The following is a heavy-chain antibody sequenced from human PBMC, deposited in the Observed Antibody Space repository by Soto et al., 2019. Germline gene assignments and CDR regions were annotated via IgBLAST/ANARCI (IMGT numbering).Heavy chain of an antibody. CDR1: GGSFSGYY. CDR2: INHSGST. J-gene: IGHJ5*02. Sequence: PSETPSLTCPVYGGSFSGYYLSWTRQPPGKGLEWIGEINHSGSTNYNPSLKSRVTISVDTSKNQFSLKLSSVTAADTAVYYCARENIVVVPAAMFFWFDPWGQGTLVTVSS. D-gene: IGHD2-2*01. V-gene: IGHV4-34*01. CDR3: ARENIVVVPAAMFFWFDP.